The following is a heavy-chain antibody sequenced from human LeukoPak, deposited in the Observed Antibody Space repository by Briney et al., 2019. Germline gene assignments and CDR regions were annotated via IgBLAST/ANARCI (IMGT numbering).Heavy chain of an antibody. Sequence: PGGSLRLSCAASGFTFSSYWMSWVRQAPGKGLEWVANIKQDGSEKYYVDSVKGRFTISRDNAKNSLYLQMNSLRAEDTAVYYCARGAARYSYGYGYFDYWGQGTLVTVSS. CDR3: ARGAARYSYGYGYFDY. D-gene: IGHD5-18*01. V-gene: IGHV3-7*01. J-gene: IGHJ4*02. CDR1: GFTFSSYW. CDR2: IKQDGSEK.